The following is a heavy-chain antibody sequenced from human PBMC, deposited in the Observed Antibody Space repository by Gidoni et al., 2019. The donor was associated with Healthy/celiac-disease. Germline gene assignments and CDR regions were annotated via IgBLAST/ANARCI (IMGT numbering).Heavy chain of an antibody. Sequence: AQKFQGRVTITADKSTSTAYMELSSLRSEDTAVYYCASQYCSSTSCVDAFDIWGQGTMVTVSS. D-gene: IGHD2-2*01. CDR3: ASQYCSSTSCVDAFDI. J-gene: IGHJ3*02. V-gene: IGHV1-69*02.